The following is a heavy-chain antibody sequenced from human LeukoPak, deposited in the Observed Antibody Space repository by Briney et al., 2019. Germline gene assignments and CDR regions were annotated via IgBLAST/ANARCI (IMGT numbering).Heavy chain of an antibody. D-gene: IGHD5-18*01. CDR2: IIPILGIE. Sequence: SVKVSCKASGGTFSRYAISGVRQAPGQGLEWRGSIIPILGIENYAQKFQGRVTITADKSTSTAHMELSSLRSEDTAVYSCARVDTAMVIDYWGQGTLVTVSS. J-gene: IGHJ4*02. CDR3: ARVDTAMVIDY. V-gene: IGHV1-69*04. CDR1: GGTFSRYA.